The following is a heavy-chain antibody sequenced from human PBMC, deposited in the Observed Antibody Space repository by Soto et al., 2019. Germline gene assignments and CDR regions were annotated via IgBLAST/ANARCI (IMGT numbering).Heavy chain of an antibody. CDR2: ISYDGSNK. CDR3: AKVHIVVVTAILGWVDY. V-gene: IGHV3-30*18. D-gene: IGHD2-21*02. Sequence: QVQLVESGGGVVQPGRSLRLSCAASGFTFSSYGMHWVRQAPGKGLEWVAVISYDGSNKYYADSVKGRFTISRDNSKNRXYLQMNSLRAEDTAVYYCAKVHIVVVTAILGWVDYWGQGTLVTVSS. J-gene: IGHJ4*02. CDR1: GFTFSSYG.